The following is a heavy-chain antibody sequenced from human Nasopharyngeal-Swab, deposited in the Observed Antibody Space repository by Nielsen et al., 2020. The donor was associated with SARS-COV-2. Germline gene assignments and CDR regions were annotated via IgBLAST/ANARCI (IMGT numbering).Heavy chain of an antibody. J-gene: IGHJ4*02. D-gene: IGHD1-26*01. CDR1: GGSISSYY. Sequence: SETLSPTCTVFGGSISSYYWSWIRQSPGKGLGWIGSFYYSGITNYNPSLKSRVTKLIDTSKNQFSLKLNSVTAADTAVYYCAREVVGGLVDSWGQGTLVTVSS. CDR2: FYYSGIT. CDR3: AREVVGGLVDS. V-gene: IGHV4-59*12.